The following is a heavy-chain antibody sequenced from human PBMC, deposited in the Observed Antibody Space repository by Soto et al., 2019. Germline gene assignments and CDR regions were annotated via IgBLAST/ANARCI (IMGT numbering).Heavy chain of an antibody. CDR2: IYYSGST. D-gene: IGHD3-16*02. J-gene: IGHJ4*02. CDR3: AASLGELSLYLPDY. CDR1: GGSISSGGYY. Sequence: SETLSLTCTVSGGSISSGGYYWSWIRQHPGKGLEWIGYIYYSGSTYYKPSLKSRVTISVDTSKNQFSLKLNSVTAADTAVYYCAASLGELSLYLPDYWGQGTLVTVSS. V-gene: IGHV4-31*03.